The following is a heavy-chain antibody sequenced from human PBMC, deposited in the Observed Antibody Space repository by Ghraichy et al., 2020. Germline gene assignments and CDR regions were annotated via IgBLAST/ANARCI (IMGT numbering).Heavy chain of an antibody. CDR3: AKDISPRGGDYFQSWPTDY. D-gene: IGHD4-17*01. CDR2: ISWNSGSI. CDR1: GFTFDDYA. V-gene: IGHV3-9*01. J-gene: IGHJ4*02. Sequence: GGSLRLSCAASGFTFDDYAMHWVRQAPGKGLEWVSGISWNSGSIGYADSVKGRFTISRDNAKNSLYLQMNSLRAEDTALYYCAKDISPRGGDYFQSWPTDYWGQGTLVTVSS.